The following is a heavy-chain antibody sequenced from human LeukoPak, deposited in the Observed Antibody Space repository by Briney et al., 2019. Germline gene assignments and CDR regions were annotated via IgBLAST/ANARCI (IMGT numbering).Heavy chain of an antibody. J-gene: IGHJ4*02. V-gene: IGHV1-69*01. D-gene: IGHD3-22*01. CDR3: ARFGKNYYDSSGYYPGFDY. CDR2: IIPIFGTA. CDR1: GGTFSSYA. Sequence: PMASVKVSCKASGGTFSSYAISWVRQAPGQGLEWMGGIIPIFGTANYAQKFQGRVTITADESTSTAYMELRSLRSDDTAVYYCARFGKNYYDSSGYYPGFDYWGQGTLVTVSS.